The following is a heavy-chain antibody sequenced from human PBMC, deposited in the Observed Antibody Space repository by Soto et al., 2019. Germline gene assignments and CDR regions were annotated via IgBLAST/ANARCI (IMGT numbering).Heavy chain of an antibody. J-gene: IGHJ4*02. Sequence: PGGSLRLSCAASGFTVSSNYMSWVRQAPGKGLEWASVIYSGGSTYYADSVKGRFTISRDNSKNTLYLQMNSLRAEDTAVYYCVRDPGRPLDYWGQGTLVTVSS. CDR1: GFTVSSNY. V-gene: IGHV3-66*01. CDR2: IYSGGST. CDR3: VRDPGRPLDY.